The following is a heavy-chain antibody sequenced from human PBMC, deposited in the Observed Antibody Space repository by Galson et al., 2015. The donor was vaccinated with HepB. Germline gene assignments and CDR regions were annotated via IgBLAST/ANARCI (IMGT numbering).Heavy chain of an antibody. CDR1: GYTFTGYS. V-gene: IGHV1-2*06. CDR2: ISPNSGGT. J-gene: IGHJ2*01. Sequence: SVKVSCNASGYTFTGYSMHWVRQAPGQGLERMWRISPNSGGTNYAQKFQGRVTMTRDTSISTAYMELSRLRSDDTAVYYCARDLSSSWYFDLWGRGTLVTVSS. D-gene: IGHD6-13*01. CDR3: ARDLSSSWYFDL.